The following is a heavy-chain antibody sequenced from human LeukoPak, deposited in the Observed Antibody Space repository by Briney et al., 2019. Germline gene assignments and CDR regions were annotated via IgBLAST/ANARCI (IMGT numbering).Heavy chain of an antibody. Sequence: SQTLSLTCSVSGGPITRGGYYWSWIRHLPGKGLEWIGYIFSSGSTSYNPSLRSRVTVSFDTSKNQFFLSLSSVTAADTAIYYCAREAWAGTLSGWFDPWGQGTLVTVSS. CDR1: GGPITRGGYY. CDR3: AREAWAGTLSGWFDP. CDR2: IFSSGST. D-gene: IGHD1-7*01. V-gene: IGHV4-31*03. J-gene: IGHJ5*02.